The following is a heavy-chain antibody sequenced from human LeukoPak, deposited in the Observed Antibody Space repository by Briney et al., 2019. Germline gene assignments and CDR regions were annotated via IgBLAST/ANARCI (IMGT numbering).Heavy chain of an antibody. V-gene: IGHV1-2*02. D-gene: IGHD4-17*01. J-gene: IGHJ5*01. CDR2: INPNSGAT. Sequence: GASVKVSCKASGYIFTGYYMHWVRQAPGQGLEWMGWINPNSGATNYAQKFQGRVTMTRDTSISTAYMELSRLRSDDTAVYYCARGGSGLRADLDSWGQGTLVTVSS. CDR3: ARGGSGLRADLDS. CDR1: GYIFTGYY.